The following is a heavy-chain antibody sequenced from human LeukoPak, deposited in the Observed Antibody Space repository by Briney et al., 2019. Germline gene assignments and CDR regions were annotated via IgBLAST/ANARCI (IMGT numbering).Heavy chain of an antibody. J-gene: IGHJ4*02. CDR2: ISGSGGST. D-gene: IGHD6-13*01. CDR3: AKGSRSWYTRGGSNLDY. Sequence: GGSLRLSCAASGLTFSSYAMSRVRQAPGKGLEWVSAISGSGGSTYYADSVKGRFTISRDNSKNTLYLQMNSLRAEDTAVYYCAKGSRSWYTRGGSNLDYWGQGTLVTVSS. CDR1: GLTFSSYA. V-gene: IGHV3-23*01.